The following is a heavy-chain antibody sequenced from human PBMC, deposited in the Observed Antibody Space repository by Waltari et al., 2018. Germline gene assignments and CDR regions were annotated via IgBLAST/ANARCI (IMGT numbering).Heavy chain of an antibody. V-gene: IGHV3-23*01. CDR2: ISGSGGST. Sequence: EVQLLESGGGLVQPGGSLRLSCAASGFTFSSYAMSWVRQAPWKGREWVSAISGSGGSTYYADSVKGRFTISRDNSKNTLYLQMNSLRAEDTAVYYCAKASRTVIAVAGSDPWGQGTLVTVSS. D-gene: IGHD6-19*01. CDR3: AKASRTVIAVAGSDP. CDR1: GFTFSSYA. J-gene: IGHJ5*02.